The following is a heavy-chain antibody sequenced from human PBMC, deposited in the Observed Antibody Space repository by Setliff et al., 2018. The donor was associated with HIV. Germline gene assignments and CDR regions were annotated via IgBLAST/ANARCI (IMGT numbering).Heavy chain of an antibody. CDR3: ARDYSPTFYYYDSSGTFDY. CDR2: IIPILVIA. D-gene: IGHD3-22*01. J-gene: IGHJ4*02. V-gene: IGHV1-69*10. Sequence: GASVKVSCQASGGTFIIYAISWVRQAPGQGLEWMGGIIPILVIANYAQKFQGRVTITADESTSTAYMELSSLRSEDTAVYYCARDYSPTFYYYDSSGTFDYWGQGTLVTVSS. CDR1: GGTFIIYA.